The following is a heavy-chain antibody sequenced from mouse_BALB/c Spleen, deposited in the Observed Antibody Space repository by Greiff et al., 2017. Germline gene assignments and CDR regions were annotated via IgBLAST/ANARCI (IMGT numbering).Heavy chain of an antibody. Sequence: VQLQQSGAELVRPGVSVKISCKGSGYTFTDYAMHWVKQSHAKSLEWIGVISTYYGDASYNQKFKGKATMTVDKSSSTAYMELARLTSEDSAIYYCARGDSSDAMDYWGQGTSVTVSS. CDR3: ARGDSSDAMDY. V-gene: IGHV1S137*01. J-gene: IGHJ4*01. CDR1: GYTFTDYA. D-gene: IGHD3-2*02. CDR2: ISTYYGDA.